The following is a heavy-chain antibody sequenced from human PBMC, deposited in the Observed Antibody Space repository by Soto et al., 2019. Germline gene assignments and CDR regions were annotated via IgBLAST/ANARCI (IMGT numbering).Heavy chain of an antibody. J-gene: IGHJ3*02. V-gene: IGHV4-61*01. CDR2: IYYSGST. Sequence: QVQLQESGPGLVKPSETLSLTCTVSGGSVSSGSYYWSWIRQPPGKGLEWMGYIYYSGSTNYNPSLKSRATISVDASNNQFSLKLSSVPAADTAVYYCARADSKKGMTMIVVAYQDAFDIWGQGTMVTVSS. CDR1: GGSVSSGSYY. D-gene: IGHD3-22*01. CDR3: ARADSKKGMTMIVVAYQDAFDI.